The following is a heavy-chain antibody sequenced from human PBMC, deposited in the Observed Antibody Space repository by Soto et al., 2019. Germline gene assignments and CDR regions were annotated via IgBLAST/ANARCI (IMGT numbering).Heavy chain of an antibody. D-gene: IGHD6-6*01. Sequence: QLQLQESGPGLVKPSETLSLTCTVSGGSITSSSHYWGWIRQPPGKVLESVANIYYDGNTYYNPSLESRVTISLDTSKNQYSLRLDSVTAADTAVYYCARSSITTRLFMYPFDYWGQGILVTVSS. J-gene: IGHJ4*02. CDR2: IYYDGNT. CDR3: ARSSITTRLFMYPFDY. CDR1: GGSITSSSHY. V-gene: IGHV4-39*01.